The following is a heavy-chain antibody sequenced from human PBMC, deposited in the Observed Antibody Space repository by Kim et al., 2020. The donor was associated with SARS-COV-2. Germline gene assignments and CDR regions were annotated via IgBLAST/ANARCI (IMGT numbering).Heavy chain of an antibody. D-gene: IGHD6-13*01. CDR2: IVFGSERT. J-gene: IGHJ1*01. CDR1: GFSFTNSA. Sequence: SVKVSCKTSGFSFTNSALQWVRQARGQRPEWIGRIVFGSERTQYAQKFQERVTITWDMSTSTAYMELSSLRSEDTDGDYCAAGAAGGYNNF. CDR3: AAGAAGGYNNF. V-gene: IGHV1-58*01.